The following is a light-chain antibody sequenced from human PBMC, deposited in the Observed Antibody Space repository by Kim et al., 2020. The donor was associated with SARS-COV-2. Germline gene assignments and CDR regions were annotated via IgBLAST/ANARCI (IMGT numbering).Light chain of an antibody. J-gene: IGLJ2*01. CDR1: SYNIGAPFD. V-gene: IGLV1-40*01. CDR2: GNN. Sequence: GERATQSCTVSSYNIGAPFDVHWYQQRPGTLPKLLIYGNNNRPSRVPDRFSGSKAGTSASLAITGLQAEDEADYYCLSHGSSLSVAFGGGTQLTVL. CDR3: LSHGSSLSVA.